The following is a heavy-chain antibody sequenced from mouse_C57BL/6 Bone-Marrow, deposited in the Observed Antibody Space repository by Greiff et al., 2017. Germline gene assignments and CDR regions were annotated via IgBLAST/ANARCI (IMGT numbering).Heavy chain of an antibody. J-gene: IGHJ2*01. Sequence: VQLQQSGAELVRPGASVKLSCTASGFNIKDDYMHWVKQRPEQGLEWIGWIDPENGDTEYASKFQGKATITADTSSNTAYLQLSSLPSEDTAVYYCTPDYYGSRGNYWGQGTTLTVSS. CDR1: GFNIKDDY. CDR3: TPDYYGSRGNY. D-gene: IGHD1-1*01. V-gene: IGHV14-4*01. CDR2: IDPENGDT.